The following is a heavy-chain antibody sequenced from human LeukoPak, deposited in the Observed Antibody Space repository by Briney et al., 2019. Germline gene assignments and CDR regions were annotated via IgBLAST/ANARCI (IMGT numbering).Heavy chain of an antibody. D-gene: IGHD3-10*01. CDR1: GFTFSSYS. Sequence: GGSLRLSCAASGFTFSSYSMNWVRQAPGKGLEWVSSISSSSSYIYYADSVKGRFTISRDNAKNSLYLQMNSLRAEDTAVYYCAKVANYYGSGSYFDYWGQGTLVTVSS. V-gene: IGHV3-21*04. CDR2: ISSSSSYI. J-gene: IGHJ4*02. CDR3: AKVANYYGSGSYFDY.